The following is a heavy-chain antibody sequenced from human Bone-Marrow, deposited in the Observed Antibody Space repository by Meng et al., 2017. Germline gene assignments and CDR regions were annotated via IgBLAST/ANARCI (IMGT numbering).Heavy chain of an antibody. D-gene: IGHD2-15*01. Sequence: ASVKVSCKASGYTFTSYDINWVRQATGQGLEWMGWMNPNSGNTGYAQKFQGRVTMTRNTSISTAYMELSSLRSEDTAVYYCARYPTRVVVAAHDAFDIWGQGTMVTVSS. J-gene: IGHJ3*02. V-gene: IGHV1-8*01. CDR1: GYTFTSYD. CDR2: MNPNSGNT. CDR3: ARYPTRVVVAAHDAFDI.